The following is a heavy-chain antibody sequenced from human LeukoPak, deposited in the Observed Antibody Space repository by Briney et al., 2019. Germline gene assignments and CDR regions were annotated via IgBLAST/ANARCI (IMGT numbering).Heavy chain of an antibody. CDR2: ISGSVGST. D-gene: IGHD6-6*01. J-gene: IGHJ3*01. CDR1: GFTFSSYA. V-gene: IGHV3-23*01. CDR3: ASSIAALMGSNDAFDV. Sequence: PGASLRLSCAASGFTFSSYAMSWVRQAPGHGLERVSGISGSVGSTSYADSVKGRFTISRDNSKNTVSLQMNSLRAEDTAVYYCASSIAALMGSNDAFDVWGEGTMVTVSS.